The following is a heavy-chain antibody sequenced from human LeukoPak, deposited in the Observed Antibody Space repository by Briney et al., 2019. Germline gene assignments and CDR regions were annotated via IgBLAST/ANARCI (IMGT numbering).Heavy chain of an antibody. CDR3: ARSSPNPATEGVWFVP. J-gene: IGHJ5*02. CDR2: IYTSGST. Sequence: SETLSLTCTVSGGSISSYYWSWIRQPAGKGLEWIGRIYTSGSTNYSPSLKSRVTMSVDTSKNQFSLKLSSVTAADTAVYYCARSSPNPATEGVWFVPWGQGTLVTVSS. D-gene: IGHD1-26*01. CDR1: GGSISSYY. V-gene: IGHV4-4*07.